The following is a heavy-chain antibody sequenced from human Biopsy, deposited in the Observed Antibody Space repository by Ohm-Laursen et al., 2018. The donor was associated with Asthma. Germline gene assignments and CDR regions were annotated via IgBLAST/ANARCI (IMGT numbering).Heavy chain of an antibody. D-gene: IGHD6-13*01. V-gene: IGHV4-59*07. J-gene: IGHJ5*02. CDR1: PGSINDYY. CDR2: VHSSGST. CDR3: ARATSTWSQSGPHFFDH. Sequence: SDTLSLTCTVSPGSINDYYWNWIRQFPGKGLEWIGYVHSSGSTRFNPSLKSRVTVSVDTSVDQVSLKLSPVSAADTAIYYCARATSTWSQSGPHFFDHWGPGTLVTVSS.